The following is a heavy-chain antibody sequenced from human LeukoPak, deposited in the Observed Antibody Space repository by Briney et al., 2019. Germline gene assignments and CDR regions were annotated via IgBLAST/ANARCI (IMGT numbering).Heavy chain of an antibody. V-gene: IGHV4-59*01. D-gene: IGHD3-9*01. J-gene: IGHJ4*02. Sequence: SETLSLNCSVSGGSISSYYWSWIRQPPGKGLEWIGYWYYNGDTNYNPSLKSRVIVSADTSKNQISLKLSSVTAADTAVYYCAREPDILTGYVDYWGQGTLVTVSS. CDR3: AREPDILTGYVDY. CDR2: WYYNGDT. CDR1: GGSISSYY.